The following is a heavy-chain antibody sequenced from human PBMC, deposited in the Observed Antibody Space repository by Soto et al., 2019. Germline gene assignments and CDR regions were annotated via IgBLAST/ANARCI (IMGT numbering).Heavy chain of an antibody. CDR1: GDSISTYY. D-gene: IGHD1-26*01. CDR3: ARDPSGHLPLYRFEP. CDR2: IYYTGDT. V-gene: IGHV4-59*01. J-gene: IGHJ5*02. Sequence: SETLSLTCTVSGDSISTYYWHWIRLPPGKGLEWIVYIYYTGDTNYNPSLKSRVTISLDTSKNQFSLKLSSVTVADTAVYYCARDPSGHLPLYRFEPWGEGALVTVAS.